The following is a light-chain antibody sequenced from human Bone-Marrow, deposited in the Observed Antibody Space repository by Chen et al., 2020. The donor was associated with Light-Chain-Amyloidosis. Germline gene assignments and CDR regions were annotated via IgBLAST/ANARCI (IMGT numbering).Light chain of an antibody. CDR2: DVI. V-gene: IGLV2-14*03. J-gene: IGLJ3*02. CDR3: SSSATSNTWV. CDR1: SSDV. Sequence: QSALTQPASVSGSPGQSITFSCTGASSDVSWYQQHPGKAPKLVIYDVINRPSGVSSRFSGSKSGNTASLTISGLQAEDEADYFCSSSATSNTWVFGGGTKLTVL.